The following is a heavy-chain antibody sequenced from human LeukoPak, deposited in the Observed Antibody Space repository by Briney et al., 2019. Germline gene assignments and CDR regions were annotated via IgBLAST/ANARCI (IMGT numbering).Heavy chain of an antibody. CDR2: IKQDGSEK. CDR3: ASRYCTGVNCFAASFICMDV. V-gene: IGHV3-7*01. Sequence: QSGGSLRLSCAASGLTFSGYWLTWVRQAPVKGLEWVANIKQDGSEKNYVDSVKGRFTISRDNADNSLYLQMTSLRVEDTAVYFCASRYCTGVNCFAASFICMDVWGKGTTVTVSS. D-gene: IGHD2-8*02. J-gene: IGHJ6*03. CDR1: GLTFSGYW.